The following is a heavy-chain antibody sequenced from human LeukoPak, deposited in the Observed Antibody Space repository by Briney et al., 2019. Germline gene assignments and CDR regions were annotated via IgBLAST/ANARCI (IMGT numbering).Heavy chain of an antibody. CDR1: GYSFTSYW. D-gene: IGHD3-10*01. CDR2: IDPSDSYT. CDR3: VRPAFDYYGSGRAAEEDAFDI. J-gene: IGHJ3*02. Sequence: GESLKISCKGSGYSFTSYWISWVRQMPGKGLEWMGRIDPSDSYTNYSPSFQGHVTISADKSISTAYLQWSSLKASDTAMYYCVRPAFDYYGSGRAAEEDAFDIWGQGTMVTVSS. V-gene: IGHV5-10-1*01.